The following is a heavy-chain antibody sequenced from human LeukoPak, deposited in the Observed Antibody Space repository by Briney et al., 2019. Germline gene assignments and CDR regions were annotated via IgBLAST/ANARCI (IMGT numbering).Heavy chain of an antibody. D-gene: IGHD6-19*01. CDR1: GFTFSNSA. CDR2: LSGSGITT. CDR3: AKGIYSSGWSYFDY. J-gene: IGHJ4*01. Sequence: GGSLRLSCAASGFTFSNSAMSWVRQAPGKGLEWVSTLSGSGITTYYADSVKGRSTISRDNSKNTLYLQMNSLRTEDTAVYYCAKGIYSSGWSYFDYWGHGTLVTVSS. V-gene: IGHV3-23*01.